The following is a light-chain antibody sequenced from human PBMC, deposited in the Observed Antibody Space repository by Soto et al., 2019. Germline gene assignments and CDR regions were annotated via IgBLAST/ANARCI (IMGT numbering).Light chain of an antibody. Sequence: EVVLTQSPATLSLSPGEAATLSCRASESVASPNLAWYQQKPGQAPRLLIYGASSRATGFPDRFSGSGSGTDFTLTISGLEPEDSAVYYCQQYGSSSEITFGQGTRLEIK. J-gene: IGKJ5*01. CDR3: QQYGSSSEIT. V-gene: IGKV3-20*01. CDR1: ESVASPN. CDR2: GAS.